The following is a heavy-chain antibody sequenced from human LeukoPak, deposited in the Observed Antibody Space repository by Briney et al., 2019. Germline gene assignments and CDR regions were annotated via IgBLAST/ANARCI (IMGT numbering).Heavy chain of an antibody. CDR1: GLSFSSFA. V-gene: IGHV3-23*01. D-gene: IGHD1-14*01. CDR2: IRGNGDT. J-gene: IGHJ4*02. CDR3: ARASWVSTTDAVR. Sequence: GGSLRLSCAASGLSFSSFAMSWVRQGPARGLEWVSSIRGNGDTFYADSVKGRFTLYSDSSRNTVYSQLNNLRVEDTAIYYCARASWVSTTDAVRWGQGTLVTVSS.